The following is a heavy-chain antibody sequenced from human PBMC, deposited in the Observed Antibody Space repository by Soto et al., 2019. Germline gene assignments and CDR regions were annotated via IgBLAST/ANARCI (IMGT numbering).Heavy chain of an antibody. J-gene: IGHJ4*02. D-gene: IGHD6-19*01. CDR2: IWPGDSDT. CDR3: ARLQAPGSSSGFDY. CDR1: GYSFTTYW. V-gene: IGHV5-51*01. Sequence: GESLKISCKASGYSFTTYWIGWVRQMPGKGLEWMSIIWPGDSDTRYSPSFQGQVTISADKSISATFLQWANLTASDTAIYYCARLQAPGSSSGFDYWGQGTLVTVSS.